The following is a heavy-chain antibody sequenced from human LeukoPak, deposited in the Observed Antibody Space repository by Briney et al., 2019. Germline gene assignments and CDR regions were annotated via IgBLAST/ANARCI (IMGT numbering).Heavy chain of an antibody. D-gene: IGHD1-26*01. Sequence: SETLSLTCTVSGGSISSGGYYWSWIRQHPGKGLEWIGYIYYSGSTYYNPSLKSRVTISVDTSKNQFSLKLSSVTAADTAVYYCAREVGATPLGHYFDYWGQGTLVTVSS. CDR3: AREVGATPLGHYFDY. CDR1: GGSISSGGYY. CDR2: IYYSGST. V-gene: IGHV4-31*03. J-gene: IGHJ4*02.